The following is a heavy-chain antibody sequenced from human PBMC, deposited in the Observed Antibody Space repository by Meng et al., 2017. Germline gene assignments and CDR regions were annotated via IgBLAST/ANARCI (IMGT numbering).Heavy chain of an antibody. V-gene: IGHV7-4-1*02. D-gene: IGHD1-26*01. J-gene: IGHJ4*02. CDR2: ISTNTGNP. Sequence: VMVVHSGAEWEGTGASLKVSCKASGYTFTSEAMNWVRQAPGQGLEWMGWISTNTGNPTYAQGFTGRFVFSLATSVSTAYLQISSLKAEDTAVYYCARGGAASSFDYWGQGTLVTVSS. CDR3: ARGGAASSFDY. CDR1: GYTFTSEA.